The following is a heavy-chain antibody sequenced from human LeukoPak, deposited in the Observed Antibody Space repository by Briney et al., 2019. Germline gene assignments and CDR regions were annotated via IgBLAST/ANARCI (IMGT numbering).Heavy chain of an antibody. CDR1: GFTFSSYW. V-gene: IGHV3-30*03. Sequence: GGSLRLSCAASGFTFSSYWMSWVRQAPGKGLEWVAVISYDGSNKYYADSVKGRFTISRDNAKNSLYLQMNSLRAEDTAVYYCARDYYYGSGSFDYWGQGTLVTVSS. CDR3: ARDYYYGSGSFDY. J-gene: IGHJ4*02. D-gene: IGHD3-10*01. CDR2: ISYDGSNK.